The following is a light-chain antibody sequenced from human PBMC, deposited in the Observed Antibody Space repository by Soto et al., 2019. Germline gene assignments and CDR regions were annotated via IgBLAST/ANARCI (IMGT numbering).Light chain of an antibody. CDR3: LQHSHWPPWT. Sequence: EVVLTQSPATLSLSPGERATLSCRASQNVRTFVDWYQQKPGQAPRLLISGASNRSTGIPARFSGSGSGTDFTLTISSPEPEDFAVYYCLQHSHWPPWTFGQGTKVDIK. CDR1: QNVRTF. J-gene: IGKJ1*01. CDR2: GAS. V-gene: IGKV3-11*01.